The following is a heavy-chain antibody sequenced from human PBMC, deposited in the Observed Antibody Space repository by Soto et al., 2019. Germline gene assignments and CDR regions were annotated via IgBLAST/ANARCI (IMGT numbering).Heavy chain of an antibody. CDR2: ISYDGSNK. CDR1: GFTFSSYA. J-gene: IGHJ3*02. Sequence: QVQLVESGGGVVQPGRSLRLSCAASGFTFSSYAMHWVRQAPGKGLEWVAVISYDGSNKYYADSVKGRFTISRDNSTNTLYLQMNSLRPEDTAVYYCARSSSGWYKEAFEIWGQGTMVTVSS. V-gene: IGHV3-30-3*01. CDR3: ARSSSGWYKEAFEI. D-gene: IGHD6-19*01.